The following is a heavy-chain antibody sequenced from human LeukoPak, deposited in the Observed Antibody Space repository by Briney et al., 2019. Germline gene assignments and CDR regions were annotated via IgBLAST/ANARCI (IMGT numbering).Heavy chain of an antibody. V-gene: IGHV3-13*01. J-gene: IGHJ6*02. Sequence: PGGSLRLSCAASGFTFSSYDMHWVRQATGKGLEWVSAIGTAGDTYYPGSVKGRFTISRENAKNSLYLQMNGLRAGDTAVCYCARFRYYYGMDVWGQGTTVTVSS. CDR2: IGTAGDT. CDR1: GFTFSSYD. CDR3: ARFRYYYGMDV.